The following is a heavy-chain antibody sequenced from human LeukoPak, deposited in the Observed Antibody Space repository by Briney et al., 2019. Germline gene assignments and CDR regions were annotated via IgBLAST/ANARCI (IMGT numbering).Heavy chain of an antibody. J-gene: IGHJ4*02. CDR3: ARSYYYGSGSYNYDDY. D-gene: IGHD3-10*01. V-gene: IGHV1-18*01. CDR1: GYTFTIYG. Sequence: ASVKVSCKSSGYTFTIYGISWVRQAPGQGLEWMGWISAYNGNTNYAQKLQGRVTMTTDTSTSTAYMELRSLRSDDTAVYYCARSYYYGSGSYNYDDYWGQGTLVTVSS. CDR2: ISAYNGNT.